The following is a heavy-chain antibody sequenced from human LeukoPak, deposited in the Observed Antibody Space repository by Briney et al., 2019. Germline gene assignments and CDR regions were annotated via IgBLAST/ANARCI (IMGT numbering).Heavy chain of an antibody. J-gene: IGHJ4*02. CDR1: GYSISSGYY. Sequence: PSETLSLTCTISGYSISSGYYWGWVRRPPGKGLEWIGSIYHSGSTYYNPSLKSRVTISIDTSKNQFSLKLSSVTAADTAVYYCAKPDGGSMTTVTSTFDSWGQGTLVTVSS. CDR2: IYHSGST. D-gene: IGHD4-17*01. CDR3: AKPDGGSMTTVTSTFDS. V-gene: IGHV4-38-2*02.